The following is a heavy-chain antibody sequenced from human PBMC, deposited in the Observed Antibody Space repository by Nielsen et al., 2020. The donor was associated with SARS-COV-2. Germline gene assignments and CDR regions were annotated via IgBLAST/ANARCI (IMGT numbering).Heavy chain of an antibody. J-gene: IGHJ6*02. CDR1: GFTFSSYW. CDR3: ARRNGMDV. CDR2: IKEDGSEK. Sequence: GESLKISCAASGFTFSSYWMTWVRQAPGKGLEWVANIKEDGSEKYYVDSVKGRFIISRDNAKNSLYLQMNSLRAEDTAAYFCARRNGMDVWGQGTTVTVSS. V-gene: IGHV3-7*03.